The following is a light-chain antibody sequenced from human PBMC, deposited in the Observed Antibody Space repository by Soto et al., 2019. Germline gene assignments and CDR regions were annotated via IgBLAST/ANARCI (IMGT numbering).Light chain of an antibody. CDR1: ISDIGVYNF. Sequence: QSALTQPRSVSGSPGQSVTISCTGSISDIGVYNFVSWYQQHPGKAPKLMIHNVNKRPSGVPDRFSGSKSGNTASLTISGLQAEDEADYYCCSYAGSYIWVFGGGTKLTVL. CDR3: CSYAGSYIWV. J-gene: IGLJ3*02. V-gene: IGLV2-11*01. CDR2: NVN.